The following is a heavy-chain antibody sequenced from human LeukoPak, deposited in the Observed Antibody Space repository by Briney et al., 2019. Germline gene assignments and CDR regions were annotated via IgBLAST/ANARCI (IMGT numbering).Heavy chain of an antibody. Sequence: SETLSLTCAVYDGSFGGYYWSWIRQPPGKGLEWIGEINHSGSTNYNPSLKSRVTISLDTSKNQFSLKLCSVTAADTAVYYCACLMVTNWFDPWGQGTLVTVSS. D-gene: IGHD3-10*01. J-gene: IGHJ5*02. CDR1: DGSFGGYY. V-gene: IGHV4-34*01. CDR3: ACLMVTNWFDP. CDR2: INHSGST.